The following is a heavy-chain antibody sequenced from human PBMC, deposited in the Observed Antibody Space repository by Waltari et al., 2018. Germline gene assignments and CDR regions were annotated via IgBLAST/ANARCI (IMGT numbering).Heavy chain of an antibody. J-gene: IGHJ6*03. Sequence: QVQLQELGPGLVKPSETLSLTCAVSGYSISSGYYWGWIRQPPGKGLEWVSYISSSSSTIYYADSVKGRFTISRDNAKNSLYLQMNSLRAEDTAVYYCARRPGYSSSWIYYYYMDVWGKGTTVTVSS. D-gene: IGHD6-13*01. CDR2: ISSSSSTI. V-gene: IGHV3-11*04. CDR3: ARRPGYSSSWIYYYYMDV. CDR1: GYSISSGYY.